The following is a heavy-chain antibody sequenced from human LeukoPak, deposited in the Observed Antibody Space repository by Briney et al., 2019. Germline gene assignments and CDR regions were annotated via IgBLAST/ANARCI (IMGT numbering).Heavy chain of an antibody. CDR3: AKDLEVGATDY. V-gene: IGHV3-43*01. J-gene: IGHJ4*02. CDR1: GFTFDDYT. CDR2: ISWDGGST. Sequence: GGSLRPSCAASGFTFDDYTTHWARQAQGKGLEWVSLISWDGGSTYYADSVKGRFTISRDNSKNSLYLQMNSLRTEDTALYYCAKDLEVGATDYWGQGTLVTVSS. D-gene: IGHD1-26*01.